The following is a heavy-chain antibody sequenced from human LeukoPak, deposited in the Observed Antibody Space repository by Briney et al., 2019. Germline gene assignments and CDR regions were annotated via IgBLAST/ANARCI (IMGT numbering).Heavy chain of an antibody. CDR2: IYDSGST. Sequence: SETLSLTCTVSGGSINNYFWSWIRQPPGKGLEWIGYIYDSGSTNYNPSLKSRLTISIDTSNDQFSLKLRSVTAAGTAVYFCARDPGNTYYYFDYWGQGSLVTVSS. V-gene: IGHV4-59*01. CDR1: GGSINNYF. CDR3: ARDPGNTYYYFDY. J-gene: IGHJ4*02. D-gene: IGHD2/OR15-2a*01.